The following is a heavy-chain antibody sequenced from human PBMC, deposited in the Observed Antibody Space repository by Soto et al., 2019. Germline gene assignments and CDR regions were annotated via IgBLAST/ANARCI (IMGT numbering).Heavy chain of an antibody. V-gene: IGHV3-23*01. D-gene: IGHD3-10*01. J-gene: IGHJ4*02. CDR3: AKTPSITMVRGVIITFDY. CDR1: GFTFSRYA. CDR2: ISGSGGST. Sequence: GGSLRLSCAASGFTFSRYAMSWVRQAPGTGLEWVSAISGSGGSTYSGDALKGRFTTSIDNCKNTLYLQMNSLIAEDTPVYYCAKTPSITMVRGVIITFDYWGQGTLVTVSS.